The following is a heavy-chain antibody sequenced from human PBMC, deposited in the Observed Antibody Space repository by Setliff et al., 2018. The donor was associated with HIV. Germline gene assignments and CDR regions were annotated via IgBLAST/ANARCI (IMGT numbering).Heavy chain of an antibody. D-gene: IGHD6-13*01. Sequence: SETLSLTCAVYGGSFSGYYWSWIRQPPGKGLEWIGEINHSGSTYYNPSLKSRITISVDTSKNQFSLKLSPVTAADTAVYSCARVPTRATADYYYYYMDVWGKGTTVTVSS. CDR3: ARVPTRATADYYYYYMDV. J-gene: IGHJ6*03. CDR1: GGSFSGYY. CDR2: INHSGST. V-gene: IGHV4-34*01.